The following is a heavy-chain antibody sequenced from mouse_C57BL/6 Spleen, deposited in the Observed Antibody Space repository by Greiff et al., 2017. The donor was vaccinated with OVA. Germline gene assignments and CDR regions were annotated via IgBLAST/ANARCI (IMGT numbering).Heavy chain of an antibody. J-gene: IGHJ2*01. CDR3: ARLDSSGTGYFDY. V-gene: IGHV1-82*01. CDR2: FYPGDGDT. CDR1: GYAFRSSW. Sequence: VKLQESGPELVKPGASVKISCKASGYAFRSSWMNWVKQRPGKGLEWIGRFYPGDGDTNYNGKFKGQATLPADKSSSTAYMQRSSLTSEDSAVYFRARLDSSGTGYFDYWGQGTTLTVSS. D-gene: IGHD3-2*02.